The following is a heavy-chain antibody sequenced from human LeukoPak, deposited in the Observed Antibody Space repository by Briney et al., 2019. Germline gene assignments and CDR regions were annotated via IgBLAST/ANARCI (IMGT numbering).Heavy chain of an antibody. V-gene: IGHV3-23*01. J-gene: IGHJ4*02. CDR3: AKDFTFGGVILNYFDY. CDR1: GFTFSSYA. Sequence: GGSLRLSCAASGFTFSSYAMSWVRQAPGKGLEWVSAISGSGGSTYYADSVKGRFTISRDNSKNTLYLQMNSLRAEDTAVYYCAKDFTFGGVILNYFDYWGQRTLVTVSS. D-gene: IGHD3-16*01. CDR2: ISGSGGST.